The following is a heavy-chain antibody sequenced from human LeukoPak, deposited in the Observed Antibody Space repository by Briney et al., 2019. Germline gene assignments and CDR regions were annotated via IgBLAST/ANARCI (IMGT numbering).Heavy chain of an antibody. CDR3: VRLEWELRY. V-gene: IGHV3-7*01. Sequence: PGGSLRLSCAASGFTFSSYWMTWVRQPPGKGLEWVANIKQDGSEKYYVDSVKGRFTISKDNAKNSLYLQMNSLRAEDTAVYYCVRLEWELRYWGQGTLVTVSS. CDR2: IKQDGSEK. D-gene: IGHD1-26*01. CDR1: GFTFSSYW. J-gene: IGHJ4*02.